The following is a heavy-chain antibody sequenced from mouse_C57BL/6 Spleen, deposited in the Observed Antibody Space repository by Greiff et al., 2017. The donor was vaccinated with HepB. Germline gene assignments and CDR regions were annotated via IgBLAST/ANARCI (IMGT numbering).Heavy chain of an antibody. D-gene: IGHD2-2*01. J-gene: IGHJ3*01. CDR2: IYPRDGST. Sequence: VQLQQSGPELVKPGASVKLSCKASGYTFTSYDINWVKQRPGQGLEWIGWIYPRDGSTKYNEKFKGKATLTVDTSSSTAYMKLHSLTSEDSAVYFCAREGYGYDGAWFAYWGQGTLVTVSA. CDR1: GYTFTSYD. CDR3: AREGYGYDGAWFAY. V-gene: IGHV1-85*01.